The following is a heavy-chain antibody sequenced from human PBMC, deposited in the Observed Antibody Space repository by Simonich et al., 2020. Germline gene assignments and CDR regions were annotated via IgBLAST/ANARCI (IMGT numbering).Heavy chain of an antibody. V-gene: IGHV1-18*01. CDR1: VYTFPSYV. Sequence: QVKLVQSGAEVKKPGASVKVSCKASVYTFPSYVISWVGQAPGQGLGWVGWISAYTGNTNYAQKLQGRVTMTTDTSTSTAYMEMRSLRSDDTAVYYCARSKTGTTAFDIWGQGTMVTVSS. CDR3: ARSKTGTTAFDI. J-gene: IGHJ3*02. D-gene: IGHD1-1*01. CDR2: ISAYTGNT.